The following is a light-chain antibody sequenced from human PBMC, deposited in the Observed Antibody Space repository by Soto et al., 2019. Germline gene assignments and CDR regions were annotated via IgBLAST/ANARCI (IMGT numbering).Light chain of an antibody. CDR3: QQYGSSTPWT. J-gene: IGKJ1*01. CDR2: GAS. Sequence: ELALAQSPITLSLSPGELSAFFGKAVQIVSSSYLAWYQQKPGQAPTLLIYGASSRATGIPDRFSGSGSGTDFTLTISRLEHEDFAVYYCQQYGSSTPWTFGQGTKVDIK. CDR1: QIVSSSY. V-gene: IGKV3-20*01.